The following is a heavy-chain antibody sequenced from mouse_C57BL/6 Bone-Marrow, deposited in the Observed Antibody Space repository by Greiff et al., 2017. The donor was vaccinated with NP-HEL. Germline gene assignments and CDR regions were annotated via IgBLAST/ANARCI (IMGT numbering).Heavy chain of an antibody. D-gene: IGHD1-1*02. CDR2: IYPRSGNT. Sequence: QVQLQQSGAELARPGASVKLSCKASGYTFTSYGLSWVKQRTGQGLEWIGEIYPRSGNTYYNEKFKGKATLTEDISTSTAYMELRSLTSEYSAVYFCARSRLWAWFAYWGQGTLVTVSA. CDR3: ARSRLWAWFAY. CDR1: GYTFTSYG. V-gene: IGHV1-81*01. J-gene: IGHJ3*01.